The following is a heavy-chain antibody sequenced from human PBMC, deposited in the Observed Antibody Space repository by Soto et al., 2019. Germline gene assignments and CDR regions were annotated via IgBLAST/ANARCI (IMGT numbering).Heavy chain of an antibody. V-gene: IGHV3-23*01. CDR1: GFTFSSHA. CDR3: AKDLQFSGWLSAQTFDY. CDR2: ITGSGDST. J-gene: IGHJ4*02. Sequence: GGALRLSCAVSGFTFSSHAMSRVRPAPGEGLECVSSITGSGDSTYYADSVKGRFTISRDKSKSTLYLQMNSLRAEDTAVYYCAKDLQFSGWLSAQTFDYWGQGTQVTVSS. D-gene: IGHD6-19*01.